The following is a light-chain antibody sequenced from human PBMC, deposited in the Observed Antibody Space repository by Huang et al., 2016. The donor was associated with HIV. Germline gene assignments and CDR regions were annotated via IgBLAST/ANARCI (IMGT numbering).Light chain of an antibody. CDR2: GAS. CDR3: QQSYRLPRT. J-gene: IGKJ2*02. Sequence: DIQMTQSPSSLSASVGDRVIITCRASQRVTKYLNWYQHMPGKAPKLLIYGASTLQGGVSSRFSGSGSGTEFTRSISSLQPEDAATYYCQQSYRLPRTFGQGTSLEI. CDR1: QRVTKY. V-gene: IGKV1-39*01.